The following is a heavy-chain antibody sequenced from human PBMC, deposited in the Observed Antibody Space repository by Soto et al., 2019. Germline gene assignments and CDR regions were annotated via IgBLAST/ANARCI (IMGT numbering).Heavy chain of an antibody. J-gene: IGHJ6*03. CDR3: ARGLDYCSGGSCYLKSYYYYMDV. CDR1: GGSISSYY. D-gene: IGHD2-15*01. V-gene: IGHV4-59*01. Sequence: SETLSLTCTVSGGSISSYYWSWIRQPPGKGLEWIGYIYYSGSTNYNPPLKSRVTISLDTSKNPFSLKLSSVTAADTAVYYCARGLDYCSGGSCYLKSYYYYMDVWGKGATVTVSS. CDR2: IYYSGST.